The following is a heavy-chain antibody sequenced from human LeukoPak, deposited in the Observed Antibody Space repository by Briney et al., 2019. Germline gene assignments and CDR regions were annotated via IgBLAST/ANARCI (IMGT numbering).Heavy chain of an antibody. CDR2: IYSGGST. Sequence: PGGSLRLSCVASGFPFSSYWMTWVRQAPGKGLEWVSVIYSGGSTYHADSVKGRLTISRDNSKNTLYLQMNSLRAEDTAVYYCARAGRDGYNYADYWGQGTLVTVSS. J-gene: IGHJ4*02. V-gene: IGHV3-53*01. CDR1: GFPFSSYW. D-gene: IGHD5-24*01. CDR3: ARAGRDGYNYADY.